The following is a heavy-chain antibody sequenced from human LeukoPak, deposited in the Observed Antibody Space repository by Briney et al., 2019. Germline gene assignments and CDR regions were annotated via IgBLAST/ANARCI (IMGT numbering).Heavy chain of an antibody. V-gene: IGHV1-18*01. CDR1: GYTFTSYG. D-gene: IGHD3-3*01. CDR3: ARDPRITIFGVVNLDY. CDR2: ISAYNGNT. J-gene: IGHJ4*02. Sequence: ASVKVSCKASGYTFTSYGISWVRQAPGQGLEWMGWISAYNGNTNYAQKLQGRVTMTTDTSTSTAYMELRSLRSDDTAVYYCARDPRITIFGVVNLDYWGQGTLVTVSS.